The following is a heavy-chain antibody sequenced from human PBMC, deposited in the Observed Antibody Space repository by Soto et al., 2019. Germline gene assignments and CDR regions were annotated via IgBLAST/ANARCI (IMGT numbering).Heavy chain of an antibody. D-gene: IGHD2-2*01. Sequence: SQTLSLTCAISGDSVSSNSAAWNWIRQSPSRGLEWLGRTYYRSKWYNDYAVSVKSRITINPDTSKNQFYLQLNSVTPEDTAVYYCARAWDSDCSSTSCSIDWFDPWGQGTLVTVSS. CDR1: GDSVSSNSAA. CDR3: ARAWDSDCSSTSCSIDWFDP. CDR2: TYYRSKWYN. J-gene: IGHJ5*02. V-gene: IGHV6-1*01.